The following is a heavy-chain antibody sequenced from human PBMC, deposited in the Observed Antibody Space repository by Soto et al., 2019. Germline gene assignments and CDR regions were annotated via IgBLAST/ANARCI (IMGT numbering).Heavy chain of an antibody. CDR2: IIPLLDIA. J-gene: IGHJ4*02. V-gene: IGHV1-69*08. CDR3: VRDSPIGSTYSGYDGIDY. D-gene: IGHD5-12*01. Sequence: QVQLVQSGAEVKKPGSSVKVSCKASGVTFTNDIITWVRQAPGQGLEWMGRIIPLLDIANYAQKVQGRVTITADKSTSTAYMELNSLRSEDTAVYYCVRDSPIGSTYSGYDGIDYWGQGTLVTVSS. CDR1: GVTFTNDI.